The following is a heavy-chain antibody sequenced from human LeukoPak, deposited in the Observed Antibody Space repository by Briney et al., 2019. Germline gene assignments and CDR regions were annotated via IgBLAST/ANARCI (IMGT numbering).Heavy chain of an antibody. J-gene: IGHJ5*02. D-gene: IGHD3-10*01. CDR3: ARDRAHYGSGSGTRKFDP. Sequence: GGSLRLSCAASGFIFSTYWMSWVRQAPGKGLEWVADIKEDGSEKYYVDSVKGRFTISRDNAKKSLYLQMNSLRVEDTAVYYCARDRAHYGSGSGTRKFDPWGQGTLVTVSS. V-gene: IGHV3-7*01. CDR2: IKEDGSEK. CDR1: GFIFSTYW.